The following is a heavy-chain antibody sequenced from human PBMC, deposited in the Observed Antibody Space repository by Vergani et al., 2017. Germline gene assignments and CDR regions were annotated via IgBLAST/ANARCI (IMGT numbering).Heavy chain of an antibody. D-gene: IGHD2-2*01. CDR2: ISSSGSTI. V-gene: IGHV3-48*03. J-gene: IGHJ5*02. Sequence: EVQLVGSGGGLVQPGGSLRLSCAASGFTFSSYEMNWVRQAPGKGLEWVSYISSSGSTIYYADSVKGRFTISRDNAKNSLYLQMNSLRAEDTAVYYCARGGSTSPQSGSWFDPWGQGTLVTVSS. CDR1: GFTFSSYE. CDR3: ARGGSTSPQSGSWFDP.